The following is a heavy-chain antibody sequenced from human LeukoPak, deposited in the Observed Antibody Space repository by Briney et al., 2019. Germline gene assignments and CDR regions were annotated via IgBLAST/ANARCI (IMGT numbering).Heavy chain of an antibody. V-gene: IGHV4-59*12. CDR3: ARGDGIYFDY. CDR2: IYYSGST. Sequence: PSETLSLTCTVSGGSISNYYWSWIRQPPGKGLEWIGYIYYSGSTNYNPSLKSRVTISVDTSKNQFSLKLRSVTAADTAVYYCARGDGIYFDYWGQGTLVTVSS. CDR1: GGSISNYY. D-gene: IGHD1-14*01. J-gene: IGHJ4*02.